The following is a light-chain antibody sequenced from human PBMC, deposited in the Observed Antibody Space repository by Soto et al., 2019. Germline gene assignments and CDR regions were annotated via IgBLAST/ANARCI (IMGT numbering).Light chain of an antibody. Sequence: DIQLTQSPSSLSASVGDRVTITCQANQDISNYLNWYQQKPGKAPKLLIYDASSLETGVPSRFSGSGSATDFTFTISSLQPEDIATYYCQQYDDLLSFGGGTKVEI. J-gene: IGKJ4*01. CDR3: QQYDDLLS. CDR2: DAS. CDR1: QDISNY. V-gene: IGKV1-33*01.